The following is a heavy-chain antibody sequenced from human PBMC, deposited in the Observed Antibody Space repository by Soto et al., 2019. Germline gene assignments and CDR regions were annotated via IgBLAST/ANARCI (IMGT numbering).Heavy chain of an antibody. J-gene: IGHJ4*02. V-gene: IGHV4-59*01. Sequence: PGKGLEWSGYIYYSGSTNYNPSLKSRVTISVDTSKNQFSLKLSSVTAADTAVYYCARGDSSSWYQGRYYFDYWGQGTLVTVSS. CDR3: ARGDSSSWYQGRYYFDY. D-gene: IGHD6-13*01. CDR2: IYYSGST.